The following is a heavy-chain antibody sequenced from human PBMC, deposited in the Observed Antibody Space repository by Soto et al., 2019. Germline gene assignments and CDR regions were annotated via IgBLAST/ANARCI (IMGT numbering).Heavy chain of an antibody. CDR2: ISGSGGST. Sequence: GGSLRLSCAASGFTFSSYAMSWVRQAPGKGLEWVSAISGSGGSTYYADSVKGRFTISRDNSKNTLYLQMNSLRAEDTAVYYCAKDHSRLRYFDWSVDYWGQGTLVTVSS. CDR1: GFTFSSYA. CDR3: AKDHSRLRYFDWSVDY. D-gene: IGHD3-9*01. J-gene: IGHJ4*02. V-gene: IGHV3-23*01.